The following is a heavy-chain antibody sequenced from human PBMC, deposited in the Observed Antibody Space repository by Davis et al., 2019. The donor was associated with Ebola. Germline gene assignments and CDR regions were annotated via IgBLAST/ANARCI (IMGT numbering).Heavy chain of an antibody. J-gene: IGHJ4*02. CDR2: IYYSGST. D-gene: IGHD4-17*01. CDR3: ARTEDGDYVDY. CDR1: GGSISSGGYY. Sequence: PSETLSLTCTVSGGSISSGGYYWSWIRQHPGKGLEWIGYIYYSGSTYYNPSLKSRVTISVDTSKNQFSLKLSSVTAADTAVYYCARTEDGDYVDYWGQGTLVTVSS. V-gene: IGHV4-31*03.